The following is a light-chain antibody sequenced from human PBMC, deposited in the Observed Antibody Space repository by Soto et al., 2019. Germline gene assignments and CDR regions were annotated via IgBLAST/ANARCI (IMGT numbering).Light chain of an antibody. V-gene: IGKV1-5*03. J-gene: IGKJ1*01. Sequence: DIQMTQSPSTLSASVGDRVTITCRASQSISSWLAWYQQKPGKAPKLLIYTASSLESGVPSRFSGSGSATEFSLTISSLQPDDFATYYFQLFYNYAWTFGQGTRVESK. CDR3: QLFYNYAWT. CDR2: TAS. CDR1: QSISSW.